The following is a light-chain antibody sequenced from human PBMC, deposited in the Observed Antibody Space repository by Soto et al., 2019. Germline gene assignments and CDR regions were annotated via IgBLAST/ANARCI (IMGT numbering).Light chain of an antibody. CDR1: QSVTTN. CDR2: DTS. CDR3: QQYGTSEII. J-gene: IGKJ5*01. Sequence: ENVMTQSPGTLSLSPGERSTLSCRASQSVTTNLAWYQQKPGQAPRLLIYDTSSRASGIPDRFSGSGSGTDFTLTISRLETEDFAVFYCQQYGTSEIIFGQGTRLE. V-gene: IGKV3-20*01.